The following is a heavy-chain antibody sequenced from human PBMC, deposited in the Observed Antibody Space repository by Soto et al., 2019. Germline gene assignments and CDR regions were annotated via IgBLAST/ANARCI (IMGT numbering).Heavy chain of an antibody. CDR1: GDSFNDYY. CDR2: INPNGWVT. J-gene: IGHJ6*03. D-gene: IGHD5-12*01. CDR3: ARESGGATATLDYYYFYMDV. V-gene: IGHV1-2*04. Sequence: QVQLVQSGAEVRKPGASVTVSCRSSGDSFNDYYIHWVRQAPGQGFEWMGWINPNGWVTKYAQKFQGWVSMTRDTSIRTVYMQLSRLRSDDTAVYYCARESGGATATLDYYYFYMDVWGTGTTVTVSS.